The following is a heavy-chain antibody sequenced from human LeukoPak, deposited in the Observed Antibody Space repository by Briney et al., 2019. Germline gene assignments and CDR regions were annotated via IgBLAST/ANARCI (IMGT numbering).Heavy chain of an antibody. CDR3: ARVGYSSSSGY. D-gene: IGHD6-6*01. CDR1: GFIVSGNF. Sequence: LPGGSLRLSCAASGFIVSGNFMNWVRQAPGKGLEWVSILYAGGTTSYTDSVKGRFTISRDNAKNSLYLQMNSLRAEDTAVYYCARVGYSSSSGYWGQGTLVTVSS. V-gene: IGHV3-53*01. CDR2: LYAGGTT. J-gene: IGHJ4*02.